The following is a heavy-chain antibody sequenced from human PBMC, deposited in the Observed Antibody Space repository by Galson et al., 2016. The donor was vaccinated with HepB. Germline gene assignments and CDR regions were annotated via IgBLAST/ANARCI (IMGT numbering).Heavy chain of an antibody. V-gene: IGHV4-4*02. J-gene: IGHJ4*02. CDR2: VYHSGTT. CDR1: GGSISDSRW. Sequence: SETLSLTCAVSGGSISDSRWWTWVRQPPGKGLEWIGQVYHSGTTNYNPSLKSRLPISIDKSKNQFSLKLTSVTAADTAVYYCAAGGTVWGQGTLVTVSS. D-gene: IGHD1-1*01. CDR3: AAGGTV.